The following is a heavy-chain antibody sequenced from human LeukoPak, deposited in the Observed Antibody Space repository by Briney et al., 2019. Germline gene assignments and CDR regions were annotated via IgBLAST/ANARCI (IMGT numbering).Heavy chain of an antibody. V-gene: IGHV3-49*04. CDR3: TGSFGQLTFFDY. CDR2: IRSKAYGGTT. Sequence: PGGSLRLSCTASGFKFGDYAMSWVRQAPGKGPEWVGFIRSKAYGGTTEYAASVKGRFTISRDDSKSIAYLQMNSLKTEDTAVYYCTGSFGQLTFFDYWGQGTLVTVSS. CDR1: GFKFGDYA. J-gene: IGHJ4*02. D-gene: IGHD3-10*01.